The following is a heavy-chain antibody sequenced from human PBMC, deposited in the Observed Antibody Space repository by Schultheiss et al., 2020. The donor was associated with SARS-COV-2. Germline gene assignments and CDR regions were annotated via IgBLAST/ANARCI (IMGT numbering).Heavy chain of an antibody. V-gene: IGHV1-46*01. Sequence: ASVKVSCKASGYTFTSYYMHWVRQAPGQGLEWMGIINPSGGSTSYAQKFQGRVTMTRDTSTSTVYMELSSLRSEDTAVYYCARQGPAAGTRGQNYYYYYGMDVWGQGTTVTVSS. CDR2: INPSGGST. J-gene: IGHJ6*02. CDR1: GYTFTSYY. D-gene: IGHD6-13*01. CDR3: ARQGPAAGTRGQNYYYYYGMDV.